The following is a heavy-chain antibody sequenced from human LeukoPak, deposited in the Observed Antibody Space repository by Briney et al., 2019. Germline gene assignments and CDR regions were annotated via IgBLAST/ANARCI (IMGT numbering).Heavy chain of an antibody. V-gene: IGHV4-39*01. CDR1: GDSISVSSYY. Sequence: SETLSLTCSVSGDSISVSSYYWGWIRQPPGKGLEWIGSISYSGSTYYNPSLKSRGTISVDTSKNQFSLKLSSVTAADTAVYNCARHSGSGYYAFAYWGQGTLVTVSS. CDR2: ISYSGST. CDR3: ARHSGSGYYAFAY. D-gene: IGHD3-3*01. J-gene: IGHJ4*02.